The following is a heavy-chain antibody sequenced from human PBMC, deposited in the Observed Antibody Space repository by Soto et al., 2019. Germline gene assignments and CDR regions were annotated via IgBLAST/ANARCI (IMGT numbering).Heavy chain of an antibody. D-gene: IGHD1-26*01. CDR2: IYYSGST. V-gene: IGHV4-59*01. CDR1: GGSISSYY. CDR3: ARQLRPFEVDY. Sequence: SETLSLTCTVSGGSISSYYWSWIRQPPGKGLEWIGYIYYSGSTNYNPSLKSRVTISVDTSKNQFSLKLSSVTAADTAVYYCARQLRPFEVDYWGQGTLVTVSS. J-gene: IGHJ4*02.